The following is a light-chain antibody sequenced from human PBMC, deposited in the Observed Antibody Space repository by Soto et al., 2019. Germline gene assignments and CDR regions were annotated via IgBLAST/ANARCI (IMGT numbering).Light chain of an antibody. V-gene: IGKV3-11*01. CDR1: QSVSSY. Sequence: EIVLTQSPAILSLSPGERATLSCRASQSVSSYLTWYQQKPGQAPSLLIYAASNRATGIPARFSGSGSGTDFPITISSLEPEDSAVYYCQQRSDWPITSGGGTKVEIK. J-gene: IGKJ4*01. CDR3: QQRSDWPIT. CDR2: AAS.